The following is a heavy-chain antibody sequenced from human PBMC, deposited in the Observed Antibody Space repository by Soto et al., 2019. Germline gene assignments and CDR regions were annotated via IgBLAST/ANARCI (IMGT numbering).Heavy chain of an antibody. CDR1: GDSISNSRFY. J-gene: IGHJ5*02. D-gene: IGHD3-22*01. Sequence: PSETLSLTCSLSGDSISNSRFYWAWIRQPPWEGLEWIGSIYHTGNAYYNPSLKSRVTIFVDTSKNQFSLKLTSVTAADTALYYCARDYFDSSDYTTNWFDPWGQGTLVTVS. CDR2: IYHTGNA. CDR3: ARDYFDSSDYTTNWFDP. V-gene: IGHV4-39*01.